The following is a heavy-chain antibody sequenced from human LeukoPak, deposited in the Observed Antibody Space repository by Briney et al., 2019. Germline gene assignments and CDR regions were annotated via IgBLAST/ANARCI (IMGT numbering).Heavy chain of an antibody. CDR1: GFTFSSYA. V-gene: IGHV3-23*01. CDR2: ISVSDGST. CDR3: AKAVTFSYFDY. Sequence: PGGSLRLSCAASGFTFSSYAMSWVRQAPGKGPEWVSAISVSDGSTYYADSVKGRFTISRDNSKNTLYLQMNSLRAEDTAVYYCAKAVTFSYFDYWGQGTLVTVSS. J-gene: IGHJ4*02. D-gene: IGHD3-10*01.